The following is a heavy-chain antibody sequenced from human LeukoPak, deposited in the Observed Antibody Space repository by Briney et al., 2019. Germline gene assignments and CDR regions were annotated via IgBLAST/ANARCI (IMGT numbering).Heavy chain of an antibody. CDR2: INPNSGGT. CDR3: ARVEFKKWGYSSGCLDY. Sequence: GASVKVSCKASGYTFTGYYMHWVRQAPGQGLEWMGWINPNSGGTNYAQKFQGRVTMTRDTSISTAYMELSRLRSDDTAVYYCARVEFKKWGYSSGCLDYWGQGTLVTVSS. CDR1: GYTFTGYY. V-gene: IGHV1-2*02. J-gene: IGHJ4*02. D-gene: IGHD6-19*01.